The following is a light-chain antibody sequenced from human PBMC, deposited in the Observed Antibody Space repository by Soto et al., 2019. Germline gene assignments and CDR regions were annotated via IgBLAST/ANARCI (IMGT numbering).Light chain of an antibody. V-gene: IGLV2-14*01. CDR2: DVS. Sequence: QSALTQPASVSGSPGQSITISCTGTSSDVGGYNYVSSYQQHPGKAHKLMIYDVSNRPSGVSNRFSGSKSGNTASLTISGLQAEDEADYYCSSYTSSSSYVFGTGTKVTVL. CDR3: SSYTSSSSYV. CDR1: SSDVGGYNY. J-gene: IGLJ1*01.